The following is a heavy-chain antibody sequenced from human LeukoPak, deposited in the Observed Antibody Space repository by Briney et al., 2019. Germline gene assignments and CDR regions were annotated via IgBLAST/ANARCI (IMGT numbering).Heavy chain of an antibody. D-gene: IGHD6-19*01. V-gene: IGHV1-18*04. J-gene: IGHJ5*01. Sequence: PSVKVSFKPAVYTFTNYGFYWVRQAPAQGSGWMGWINTYYVGTSNAQKDHGRLTLNSDASTSTAYTELRGLRSDDTAVYYCARDLSNTRGWYIWFDFWGQGTLVTDSS. CDR1: VYTFTNYG. CDR3: ARDLSNTRGWYIWFDF. CDR2: INTYYVGT.